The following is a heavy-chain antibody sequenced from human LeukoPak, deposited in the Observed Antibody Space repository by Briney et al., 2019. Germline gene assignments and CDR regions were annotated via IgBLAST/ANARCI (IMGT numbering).Heavy chain of an antibody. V-gene: IGHV1-18*01. CDR3: ASQSPACDY. Sequence: PGASVKVTCKASCYTFTSYGINWVRQAPGQGLEWMGWISTYNGNTNYAQKFQGRVTMTTDTSTSTAYLELRSLRSDDTAVYYCASQSPACDYWGQGTQVTVSS. CDR2: ISTYNGNT. CDR1: CYTFTSYG. J-gene: IGHJ4*02.